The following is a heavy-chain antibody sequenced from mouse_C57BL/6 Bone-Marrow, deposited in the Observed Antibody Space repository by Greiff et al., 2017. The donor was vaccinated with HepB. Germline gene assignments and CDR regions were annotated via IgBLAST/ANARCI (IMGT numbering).Heavy chain of an antibody. D-gene: IGHD1-1*01. J-gene: IGHJ3*01. CDR2: IYPGDGDT. CDR1: GYAFSSYW. Sequence: QVQLKQSGAELVKPGASVKISCKASGYAFSSYWTNWVKQRPGKGLEWIGQIYPGDGDTKYNGKFKGKATLTADKSSSTAYVLLSSLTSQDSAVYFCASSYYYGSSPFAYWGQGTLVTVYA. V-gene: IGHV1-80*01. CDR3: ASSYYYGSSPFAY.